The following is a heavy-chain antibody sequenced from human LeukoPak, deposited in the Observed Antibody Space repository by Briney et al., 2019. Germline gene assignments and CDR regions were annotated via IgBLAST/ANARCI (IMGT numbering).Heavy chain of an antibody. Sequence: GGSLRLSCTASGFTFSNYDMTWVRQAPGKGLEWVSSISATTIYTFSADSVRGRFTISRDNVENSLYLQMNNLRGEDTGDYFCARIGLGRDAYTSFDFWGQGTLVTVSS. CDR1: GFTFSNYD. V-gene: IGHV3-21*01. D-gene: IGHD5-24*01. J-gene: IGHJ4*02. CDR3: ARIGLGRDAYTSFDF. CDR2: ISATTIYT.